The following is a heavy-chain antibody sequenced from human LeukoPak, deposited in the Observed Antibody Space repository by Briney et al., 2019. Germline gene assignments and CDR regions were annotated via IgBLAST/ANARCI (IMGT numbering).Heavy chain of an antibody. CDR1: GGSISSYY. V-gene: IGHV4-4*07. CDR2: IYSTGST. CDR3: ARKRASAGTAGFDF. Sequence: SETLSLTCTVSGGSISSYYWSWIRQPAGKGLEWIGRIYSTGSTNYNPSLKSRVTMSVDTSKNQFSLRLRSVTAADTAVYYCARKRASAGTAGFDFWGQGTLVTVSS. J-gene: IGHJ4*02. D-gene: IGHD6-13*01.